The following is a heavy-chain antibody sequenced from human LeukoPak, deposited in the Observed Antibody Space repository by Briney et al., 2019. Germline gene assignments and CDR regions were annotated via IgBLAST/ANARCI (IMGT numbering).Heavy chain of an antibody. D-gene: IGHD3-10*01. CDR2: MYYSGST. CDR3: ARVGRESPYYFES. CDR1: GGSVSSGNNY. J-gene: IGHJ4*02. V-gene: IGHV4-61*01. Sequence: SETLSLTCSVSGGSVSSGNNYWNWIRQPPGKGLEWIGYMYYSGSTHYNPSLRSRVTISVDRSKNQFSLNLSSVTAADTAVYYCARVGRESPYYFESWARGTLVTVSS.